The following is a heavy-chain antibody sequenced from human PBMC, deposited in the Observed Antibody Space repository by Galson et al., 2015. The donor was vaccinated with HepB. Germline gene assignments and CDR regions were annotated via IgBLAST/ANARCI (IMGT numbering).Heavy chain of an antibody. D-gene: IGHD3-3*01. V-gene: IGHV3-30-3*01. CDR3: ARVIESYDFWSGSPSGMDV. Sequence: SLRLSCAASGFTFSSYAMHWVRQAPGKGLEWVAVISYDGSNKYYVDSVKGRFTISRDNSKNTLYLQMNSLRAEDTAVYYCARVIESYDFWSGSPSGMDVWGQGTTVTVSS. CDR2: ISYDGSNK. J-gene: IGHJ6*02. CDR1: GFTFSSYA.